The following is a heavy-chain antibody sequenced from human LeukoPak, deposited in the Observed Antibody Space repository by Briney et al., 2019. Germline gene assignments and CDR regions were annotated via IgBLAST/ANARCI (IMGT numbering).Heavy chain of an antibody. Sequence: SETLSLTCTVSGGSISSYYWSWIRQPPGKGLEWIGYIYYSGSTDYNPSLKSRVTISVDTSKNQFSLKLSSVTAADTAVYYCARVRQWLVPEYFQHWGQGTLVTVSS. CDR2: IYYSGST. D-gene: IGHD6-19*01. J-gene: IGHJ1*01. CDR1: GGSISSYY. V-gene: IGHV4-59*12. CDR3: ARVRQWLVPEYFQH.